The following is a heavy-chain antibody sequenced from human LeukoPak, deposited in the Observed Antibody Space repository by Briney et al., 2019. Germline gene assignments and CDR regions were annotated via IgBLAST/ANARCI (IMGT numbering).Heavy chain of an antibody. CDR3: AKGSWFGEFPHEN. V-gene: IGHV3-23*01. CDR1: GFTFTTYA. D-gene: IGHD3-10*01. J-gene: IGHJ4*02. CDR2: FGVSGGIT. Sequence: GGSLRLSCAASGFTFTTYAMSWVRQAPGKGLEWASTFGVSGGITSYADSVKGRFTISRDNSKNTLYLQMNSLRAEDTAVYYCAKGSWFGEFPHENWGQGTLVTVSS.